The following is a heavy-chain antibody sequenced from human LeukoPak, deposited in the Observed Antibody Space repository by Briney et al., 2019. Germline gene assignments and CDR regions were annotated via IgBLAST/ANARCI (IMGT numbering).Heavy chain of an antibody. J-gene: IGHJ4*02. CDR2: IWYDGSDK. CDR1: GFTFTTYG. Sequence: GGSLRLSCAAAGFTFTTYGMHWVRQAPGKGLEWVAVIWYDGSDKYYADSVEGRFTISRDNSKNTLYLQMNSLRAEDTAVYYCARGSDYYDSSGYYTRLSDYWGQGTLVTVSS. CDR3: ARGSDYYDSSGYYTRLSDY. D-gene: IGHD3-22*01. V-gene: IGHV3-33*01.